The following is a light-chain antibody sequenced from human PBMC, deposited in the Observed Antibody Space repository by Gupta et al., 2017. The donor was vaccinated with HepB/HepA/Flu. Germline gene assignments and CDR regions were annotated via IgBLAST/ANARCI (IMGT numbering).Light chain of an antibody. CDR2: LEGSGSY. J-gene: IGLJ2*01. V-gene: IGLV4-60*03. CDR3: ETWDSNTQG. CDR1: SGHSRYI. Sequence: QPVLTQSSSASASLGSSVKLTCTLSSGHSRYIIAWHQQQPGKAPRHLMKLEGSGSYNKGSGVPDRFSGSSSAAARYLTISNLQAEDEYYYYSETWDSNTQGFGGGTKLTVL.